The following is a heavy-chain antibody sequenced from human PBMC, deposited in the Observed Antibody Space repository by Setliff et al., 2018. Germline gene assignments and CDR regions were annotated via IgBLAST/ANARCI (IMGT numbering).Heavy chain of an antibody. CDR2: INPISGDT. CDR1: GDTFSTYT. V-gene: IGHV1-2*02. CDR3: ARLVRYCSTTTCQRASGAEV. J-gene: IGHJ4*02. D-gene: IGHD2-8*01. Sequence: ASVKVSCKASGDTFSTYTLSWVRQAPGQGLEWMGWINPISGDTKYVQKFQGRVTLTRDTSITTGYMELNSLRSDDTAVYYCARLVRYCSTTTCQRASGAEVWGQGTLVTVSS.